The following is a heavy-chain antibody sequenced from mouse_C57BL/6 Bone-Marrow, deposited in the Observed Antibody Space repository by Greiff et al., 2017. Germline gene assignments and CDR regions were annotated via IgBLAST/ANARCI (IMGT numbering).Heavy chain of an antibody. CDR3: KGYAMDY. CDR2: LAPENGDT. CDR1: GFNIKDDY. Sequence: EVQLQQPGAELVRPGASVKLSCTASGFNIKDDYMHWVKQRPEQGLEWIGWLAPENGDTEYASKVQGKATITADTSSNTAYLQHSSLTSEDTAVYYCKGYAMDYWGQGTSVTVSA. J-gene: IGHJ4*01. V-gene: IGHV14-4*01.